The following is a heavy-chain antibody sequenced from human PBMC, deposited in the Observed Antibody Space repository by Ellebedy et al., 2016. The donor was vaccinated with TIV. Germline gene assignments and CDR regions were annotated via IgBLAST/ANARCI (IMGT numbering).Heavy chain of an antibody. D-gene: IGHD6-13*01. CDR2: ISYSGST. Sequence: MPSETLSLTCTVSGGSISPYYWSRTRQPPGKGLEWIGYISYSGSTNYNPSLKSRVTISVDTSKNQFSLRLSSVTAADTAVYYCARVVWQQPVSYAFDIWGQGTMVTVSS. CDR1: GGSISPYY. CDR3: ARVVWQQPVSYAFDI. J-gene: IGHJ3*02. V-gene: IGHV4-59*01.